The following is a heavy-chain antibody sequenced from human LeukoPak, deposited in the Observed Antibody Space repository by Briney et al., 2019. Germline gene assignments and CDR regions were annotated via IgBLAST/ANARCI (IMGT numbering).Heavy chain of an antibody. CDR1: GFTFSSYA. V-gene: IGHV3-23*01. J-gene: IGHJ4*02. CDR3: AKDGKAYSSTWYVGDC. CDR2: ISGSGGST. Sequence: GGSLILSCAASGFTFSSYAMNWVRQAPGKGLEWVSTISGSGGSTYYADSVKGRFTISRGNSKNTLFLQMNSLRAEDTAVYYCAKDGKAYSSTWYVGDCWGQGTLVTVSS. D-gene: IGHD6-13*01.